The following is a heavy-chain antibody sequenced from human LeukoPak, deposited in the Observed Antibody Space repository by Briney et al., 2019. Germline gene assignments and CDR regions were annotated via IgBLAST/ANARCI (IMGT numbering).Heavy chain of an antibody. J-gene: IGHJ4*02. V-gene: IGHV3-23*01. CDR3: AKEEAVLGSSIDY. CDR2: ISGSGGST. CDR1: GFTFSSYA. D-gene: IGHD6-13*01. Sequence: TGGSLRLSCAASGFTFSSYAMSWVRQAPGKGLEWVSAISGSGGSTYYADSVKGRFTISRDNSKNTLYLQMNSLTAEDTAVYYCAKEEAVLGSSIDYWGQGTLVTVSS.